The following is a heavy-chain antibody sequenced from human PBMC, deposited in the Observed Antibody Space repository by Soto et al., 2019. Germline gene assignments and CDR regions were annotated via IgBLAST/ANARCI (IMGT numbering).Heavy chain of an antibody. CDR2: ISYDGSNK. CDR1: GFTFSSYG. J-gene: IGHJ3*02. CDR3: ANTGAYDAFDI. V-gene: IGHV3-30*18. D-gene: IGHD7-27*01. Sequence: GGSLRLSCAASGFTFSSYGMHWVRQAPGKGLEWVAVISYDGSNKYYADSVKGRFTISRDNSKNTLYLQMNSLRAEDTAVYYCANTGAYDAFDIWGQGTMVTVSS.